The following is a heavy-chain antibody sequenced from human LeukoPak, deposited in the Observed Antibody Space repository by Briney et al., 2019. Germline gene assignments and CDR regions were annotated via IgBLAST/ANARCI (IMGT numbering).Heavy chain of an antibody. J-gene: IGHJ4*02. D-gene: IGHD3-10*01. V-gene: IGHV3-23*01. Sequence: EAGGSLRLSCAASGFTFSSYAMTWVRQAPGKGLEWVSAISGSGHNTYYADSVKGRFTISRDNSKNTVYLQMNSLRAEDTALYYCAKWREGTMVYFDYWGQGTLVTVSS. CDR2: ISGSGHNT. CDR1: GFTFSSYA. CDR3: AKWREGTMVYFDY.